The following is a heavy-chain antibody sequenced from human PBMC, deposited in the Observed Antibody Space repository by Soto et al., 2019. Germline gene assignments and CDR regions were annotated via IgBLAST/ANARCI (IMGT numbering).Heavy chain of an antibody. CDR2: INGDGSTT. Sequence: GGSLRLSCVASGFTFRSYWMHWVRQAPGKGLVWVSHINGDGSTTSYADSVKGRFTISRDNAKNTVYLQMNSLRAEDTAVYYCVRGDKGGFDLWGQGTTVTVSS. D-gene: IGHD2-21*02. CDR3: VRGDKGGFDL. J-gene: IGHJ3*01. CDR1: GFTFRSYW. V-gene: IGHV3-74*01.